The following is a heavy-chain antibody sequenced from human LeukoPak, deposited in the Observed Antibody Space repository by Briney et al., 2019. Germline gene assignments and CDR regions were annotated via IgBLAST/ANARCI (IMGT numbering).Heavy chain of an antibody. CDR2: IYYSGST. CDR3: ARESDSNYVAY. J-gene: IGHJ4*02. D-gene: IGHD4-11*01. Sequence: SETLSLTCTVSGGSISSYYWSWIRQPPGKGLEWIGYIYYSGSTNYNPSLKSRVTISVDTSKNQSSLKLSSVTAADTAVYYCARESDSNYVAYWGQGTLVTVSS. CDR1: GGSISSYY. V-gene: IGHV4-59*01.